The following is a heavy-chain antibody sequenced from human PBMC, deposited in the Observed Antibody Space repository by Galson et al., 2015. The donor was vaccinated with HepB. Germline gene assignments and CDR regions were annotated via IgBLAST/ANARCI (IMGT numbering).Heavy chain of an antibody. CDR1: PYTFTNYY. V-gene: IGHV1-2*02. CDR3: ARAVVPAAPSDS. J-gene: IGHJ5*01. Sequence: SVKVSCKASPYTFTNYYIHWVRQAPGQGLQWVGWINPSSGRTNYAPSLQDRVAMTRDTSIKTVYMELGSLKFDDSAIYFCARAVVPAAPSDSWGQGTLVTVSS. D-gene: IGHD2-2*01. CDR2: INPSSGRT.